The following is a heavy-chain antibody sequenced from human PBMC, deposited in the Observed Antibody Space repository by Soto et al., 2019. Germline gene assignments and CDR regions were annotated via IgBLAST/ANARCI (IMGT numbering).Heavy chain of an antibody. CDR3: ARDSYYDFWRRGYYYYGMDV. J-gene: IGHJ6*02. V-gene: IGHV3-21*01. CDR1: GFTFSSYS. D-gene: IGHD3-3*01. Sequence: GGSLRLSCAASGFTFSSYSMNCVRQAPGKGLEWVSSISSSSYIYYADSVKGRFTISRDNAKNSLYLQMNSLRAEDTAVYYCARDSYYDFWRRGYYYYGMDVWGQGTTVTVSS. CDR2: ISSSSYI.